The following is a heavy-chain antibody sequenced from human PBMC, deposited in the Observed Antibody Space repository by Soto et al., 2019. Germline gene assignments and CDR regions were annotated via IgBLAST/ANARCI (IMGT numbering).Heavy chain of an antibody. CDR2: VYYSGST. J-gene: IGHJ3*02. D-gene: IGHD3-22*01. V-gene: IGHV4-59*01. Sequence: SATLSLTCTVSGASISSSYWSWIRQSPGKGLEWIGYVYYSGSTNYNPSLKSRVTISVDTSKNQFSLKLSSVTAADTAVYYCARGYYDSRVQSHTFDIWGDCTMVTVSS. CDR3: ARGYYDSRVQSHTFDI. CDR1: GASISSSY.